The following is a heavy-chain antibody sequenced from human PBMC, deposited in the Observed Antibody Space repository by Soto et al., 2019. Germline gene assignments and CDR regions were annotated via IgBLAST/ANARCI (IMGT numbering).Heavy chain of an antibody. Sequence: ASVKVSCKSSGYPFNTYYLHWVRQAPGQGLEWMGMIHPSGGGSTYAQKFLGRVTMTMDSSTSTVFMELTSMRSADTAVYYCARGGHIAVVTDSFDSWG. J-gene: IGHJ4*01. CDR3: ARGGHIAVVTDSFDS. V-gene: IGHV1-46*02. CDR2: IHPSGGGS. D-gene: IGHD2-21*02. CDR1: GYPFNTYY.